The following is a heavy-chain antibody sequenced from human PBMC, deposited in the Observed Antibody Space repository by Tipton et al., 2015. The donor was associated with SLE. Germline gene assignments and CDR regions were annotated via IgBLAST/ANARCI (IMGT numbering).Heavy chain of an antibody. CDR3: ARDQGVVAQYDAFDV. V-gene: IGHV3-30-3*01. CDR2: ISYDGSNK. CDR1: GFTFSDYY. Sequence: SLRLSCAASGFTFSDYYMSWIRQAPGKGLEWVAVISYDGSNKYYADSVKGRFTISRDNSKNTLYLQMNSLRAEDTAVYYCARDQGVVAQYDAFDVWGQGTVVTVSS. J-gene: IGHJ3*01. D-gene: IGHD2-2*01.